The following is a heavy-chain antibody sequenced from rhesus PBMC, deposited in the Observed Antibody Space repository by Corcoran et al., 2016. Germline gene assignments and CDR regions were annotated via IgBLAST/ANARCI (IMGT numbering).Heavy chain of an antibody. CDR3: ARGCAGGGCPLVSIDY. J-gene: IGHJ4*01. V-gene: IGHV4-173*01. CDR2: VFGGGGTT. D-gene: IGHD2-21*01. Sequence: QLQLQESGPGLGKSSETLSLTCAVSGGSISSHHWIWTRQPPGTGPAWVGRVFGGGGTTDYNPSLKSRVTFSTDTSKNQFSLKLSSVTAADTAVYYCARGCAGGGCPLVSIDYWGQGVLVTVSS. CDR1: GGSISSHH.